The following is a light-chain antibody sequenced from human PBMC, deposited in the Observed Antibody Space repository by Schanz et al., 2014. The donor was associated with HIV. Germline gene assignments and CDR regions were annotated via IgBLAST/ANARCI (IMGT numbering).Light chain of an antibody. J-gene: IGKJ4*01. CDR1: QSISEW. CDR2: EAS. CDR3: QQLHSYPLT. Sequence: DIQMTQSPSTLSASVGDRITITCRASQSISEWLAWYQQKPGQAPNLLISEASTLESGVPSRFSGTGSGTEFTLTISSLQPEDSAIYFCQQLHSYPLTFGGGSRVEIK. V-gene: IGKV1-5*03.